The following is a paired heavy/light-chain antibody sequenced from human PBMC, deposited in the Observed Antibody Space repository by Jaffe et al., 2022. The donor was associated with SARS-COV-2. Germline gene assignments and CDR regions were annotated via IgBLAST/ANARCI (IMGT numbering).Heavy chain of an antibody. CDR3: GGIEYERWYMHV. CDR1: GYSFTNYW. Sequence: EVQLVQSGAEVKKPGESLKISCKTSGYSFTNYWIAWVRQMPGKGLEWVGIIYLGDSDTRYSPSFQGQVTISADKSINTAYLHWRSLKASDTAMYYCGGIEYERWYMHVWGKGTTVTVSS. V-gene: IGHV5-51*01. D-gene: IGHD6-13*01. J-gene: IGHJ6*03. CDR2: IYLGDSDT.
Light chain of an antibody. Sequence: EIVLTQSPGTLSLSPGERATLSCRASQSVNNRYLAWYQQRPGQAPRLLMFGASSRATGIPDRFSGSGSGTDFTLTISRLEPEDFAVYYCQQYGISPKTFGQGTKVEIK. CDR3: QQYGISPKT. CDR2: GAS. V-gene: IGKV3-20*01. CDR1: QSVNNRY. J-gene: IGKJ1*01.